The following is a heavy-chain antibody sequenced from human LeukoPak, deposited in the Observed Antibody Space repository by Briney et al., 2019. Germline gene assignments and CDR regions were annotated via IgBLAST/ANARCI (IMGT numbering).Heavy chain of an antibody. CDR3: ARDIKQPRAFDI. CDR2: IYYSGGT. J-gene: IGHJ3*02. V-gene: IGHV4-39*07. D-gene: IGHD5-18*01. Sequence: SETLSLTCTVSGGSISSSSYYWGWIRQPPGKGLEWIGSIYYSGGTYYNPSLKSRVTISVDTSKNQFSLKLSSVTAADTAVYYCARDIKQPRAFDIWGQGTMVTVSS. CDR1: GGSISSSSYY.